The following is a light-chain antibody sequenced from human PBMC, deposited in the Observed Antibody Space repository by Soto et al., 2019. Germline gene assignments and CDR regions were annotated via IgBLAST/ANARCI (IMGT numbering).Light chain of an antibody. Sequence: QSVLTQPPSASGSPGQSVTISCTGTSSDVGGYNYVSWYQQHPGKVPKLMIYEVTKRPSGVPDRFSGSKSGNTASLTVSGLQTEDEADYYCSSYAGTDYVFGTGTRSQS. CDR3: SSYAGTDYV. CDR1: SSDVGGYNY. CDR2: EVT. V-gene: IGLV2-8*01. J-gene: IGLJ1*01.